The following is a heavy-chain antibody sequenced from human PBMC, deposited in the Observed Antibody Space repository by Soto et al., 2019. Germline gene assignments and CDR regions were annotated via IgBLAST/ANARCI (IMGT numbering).Heavy chain of an antibody. J-gene: IGHJ5*02. D-gene: IGHD2-15*01. CDR3: ARVVATYLGTWFDP. Sequence: QLQLQASGSGLVKPSQSLSLTCAVSGGSISSGNSYSWSWIRQPPGKVLEWIGSISHTGSTHYNPSLTGRVTMSVDKSKNQFSLKVSSVAAAAMAVYYCARVVATYLGTWFDPWGQGTLVIVSS. CDR1: GGSISSGNSYS. V-gene: IGHV4-30-2*01. CDR2: ISHTGST.